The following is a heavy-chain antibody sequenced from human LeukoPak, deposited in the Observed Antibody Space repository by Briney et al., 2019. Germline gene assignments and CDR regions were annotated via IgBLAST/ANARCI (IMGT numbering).Heavy chain of an antibody. CDR3: VTDHPMIPDYGMDV. CDR2: AKSIPDGGTI. V-gene: IGHV3-15*01. CDR1: GFTFNNAW. J-gene: IGHJ6*04. Sequence: GGSLRLSCAASGFTFNNAWMSWVRQTPGKGLEWVGRAKSIPDGGTIDYAAPVKGRFTISRDDSKNTLYLQMNSLKTEDTALYYCVTDHPMIPDYGMDVWGKGTTVTVSS. D-gene: IGHD3-16*01.